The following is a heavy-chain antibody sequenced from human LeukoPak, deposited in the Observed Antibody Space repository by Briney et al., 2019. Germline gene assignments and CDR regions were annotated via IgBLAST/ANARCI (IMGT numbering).Heavy chain of an antibody. V-gene: IGHV3-21*01. Sequence: GGSLRLSCVASGFSFSSYNMNWVRQAPGKGLEWVSSISRSASNIYDADSVKGRFTISRDNAKNSFYLQMNSLRAEDTAVFYCARDPEGFGATYFDYWGQGTLVTVSS. J-gene: IGHJ4*02. CDR1: GFSFSSYN. CDR3: ARDPEGFGATYFDY. D-gene: IGHD3-16*01. CDR2: ISRSASNI.